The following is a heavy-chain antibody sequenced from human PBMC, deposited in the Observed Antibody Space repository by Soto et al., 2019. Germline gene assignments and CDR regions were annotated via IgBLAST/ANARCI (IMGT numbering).Heavy chain of an antibody. D-gene: IGHD3-22*01. Sequence: ASVKVSCKASGDIFSSYAIHWVRQAPGQRLEWMGWITAGNGNTKYSQKFQGRVTITRDTSASTAYMDLSSLRSEDTAVYYCARAAYYYESSGYYPGDYWGQGTLVTVSS. J-gene: IGHJ4*02. CDR1: GDIFSSYA. CDR3: ARAAYYYESSGYYPGDY. CDR2: ITAGNGNT. V-gene: IGHV1-3*01.